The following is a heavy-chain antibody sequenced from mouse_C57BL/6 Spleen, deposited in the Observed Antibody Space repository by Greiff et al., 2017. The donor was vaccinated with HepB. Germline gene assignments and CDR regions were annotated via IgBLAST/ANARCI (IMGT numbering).Heavy chain of an antibody. Sequence: QVQLQQSGAELAKPGASVKLSCKASGYTFTSYWMHWVKQRPGQGLEWIGYINPSSGYTNYNQKFKDKATLTADKASRTAYMQLSSLKYEDSAFYYCARRYGYDAWLAYWGQGTLVTVSA. D-gene: IGHD2-2*01. V-gene: IGHV1-7*01. CDR1: GYTFTSYW. CDR2: INPSSGYT. CDR3: ARRYGYDAWLAY. J-gene: IGHJ3*01.